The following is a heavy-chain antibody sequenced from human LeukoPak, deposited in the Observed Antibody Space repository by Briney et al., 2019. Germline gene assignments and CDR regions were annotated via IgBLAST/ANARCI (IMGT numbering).Heavy chain of an antibody. CDR3: ARLITVTGETWFDP. CDR2: INHSGST. J-gene: IGHJ5*02. CDR1: GGSFSGYY. D-gene: IGHD1-20*01. V-gene: IGHV4-34*01. Sequence: SETLSLTCAVYGGSFSGYYWSWIRQPPGKGLEWIGEINHSGSTNYNPSLKSRVTISVDTSKNQFSLKLSSVTAADTAVYYCARLITVTGETWFDPWAREPWSPSPQ.